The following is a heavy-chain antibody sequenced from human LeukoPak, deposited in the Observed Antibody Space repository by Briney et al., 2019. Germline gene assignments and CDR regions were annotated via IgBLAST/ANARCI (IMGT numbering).Heavy chain of an antibody. D-gene: IGHD2-2*01. CDR3: ARICSTTSCHLDY. J-gene: IGHJ4*02. CDR1: GGSISSSNYY. CDR2: VYYSGST. Sequence: SESLSLTCTVSGGSISSSNYYWGWIRQPPGKGPEWIGSVYYSGSTYYNPSLKSRVTISVDTSKNQFSLKLSSVTAADTAVYYCARICSTTSCHLDYWGQGTLVTVSS. V-gene: IGHV4-39*01.